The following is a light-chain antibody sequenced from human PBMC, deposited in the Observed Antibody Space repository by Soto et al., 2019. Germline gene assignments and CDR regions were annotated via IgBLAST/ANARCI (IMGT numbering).Light chain of an antibody. CDR2: QDS. V-gene: IGLV3-1*01. J-gene: IGLJ2*01. CDR1: KLGDKY. Sequence: SYELTQPPSVSVSPGQTASITCSGDKLGDKYACWYQQKPGQSPVLVIYQDSNRPPGIPERFSGSNSGNTATLTISGTQAIDEADYYCQAWDSSTAKVLFGGGTKLTVL. CDR3: QAWDSSTAKVL.